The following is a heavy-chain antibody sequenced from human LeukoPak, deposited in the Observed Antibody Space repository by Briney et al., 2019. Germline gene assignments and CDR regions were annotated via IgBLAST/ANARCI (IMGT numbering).Heavy chain of an antibody. J-gene: IGHJ4*02. CDR3: ARKPFYGSGIGH. V-gene: IGHV3-48*03. CDR2: ISDSGSPI. D-gene: IGHD3-10*01. Sequence: GGSLRLSCEASGFTFSSYEMNWVRQAPGKGLEWVSYISDSGSPIYYADSVKGRFTISRDNAKNSLYLQMNSLRAEDTAVYYCARKPFYGSGIGHWGQGTLVTVSS. CDR1: GFTFSSYE.